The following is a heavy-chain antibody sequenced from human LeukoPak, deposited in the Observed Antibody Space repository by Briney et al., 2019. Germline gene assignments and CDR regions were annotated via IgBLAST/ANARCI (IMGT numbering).Heavy chain of an antibody. CDR3: AREGGITMIVVVRY. J-gene: IGHJ4*02. Sequence: GGSLRLSCAASGFTFSSCAMHWVRQAPGKGLEWVAVISYDGSNKYYADSVKGRFTISRDNSKNTLYLQMNSLRAEDTAVYYCAREGGITMIVVVRYWGQGTLVTVSS. CDR2: ISYDGSNK. V-gene: IGHV3-30-3*01. D-gene: IGHD3-22*01. CDR1: GFTFSSCA.